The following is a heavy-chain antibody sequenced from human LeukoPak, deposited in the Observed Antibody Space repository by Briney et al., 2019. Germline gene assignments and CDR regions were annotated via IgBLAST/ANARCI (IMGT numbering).Heavy chain of an antibody. CDR2: INHSGST. CDR1: GGSFSGYY. D-gene: IGHD6-19*01. CDR3: ARHEGRDSSGWIDYYYYYGMDV. J-gene: IGHJ6*02. V-gene: IGHV4-34*01. Sequence: SETLSLTCAVYGGSFSGYYWSWIRQPPGKGLEWIGEINHSGSTTYNPSLKSRVTISVDTSKNQFSLKLSSVTAADTAVYYCARHEGRDSSGWIDYYYYYGMDVWGQGTTVTVSS.